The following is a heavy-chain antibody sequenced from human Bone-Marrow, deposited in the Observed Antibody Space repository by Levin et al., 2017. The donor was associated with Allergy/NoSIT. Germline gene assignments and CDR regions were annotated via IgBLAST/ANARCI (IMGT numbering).Heavy chain of an antibody. CDR3: AREKPHLAFYFDY. CDR1: RFTFSSYA. V-gene: IGHV3-30*04. CDR2: ISSDGSTK. Sequence: GESLKISCAASRFTFSSYAMHWVRQAPGKGLEWVAVISSDGSTKNYADSVKGRFTISRDNSKNTMFLQMNSLRAEDTAVYYCAREKPHLAFYFDYWGLGTLGIVSS. J-gene: IGHJ4*02.